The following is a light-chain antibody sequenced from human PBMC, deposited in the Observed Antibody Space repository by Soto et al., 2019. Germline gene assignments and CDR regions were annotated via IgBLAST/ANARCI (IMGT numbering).Light chain of an antibody. Sequence: VLLTQSPSTLSLSPGETATLSCGASQRVSNNFLGWYQQKPGMAPSLLIYDATSRANGIPERFSGRGSGTRFTLTITSLEPEDFAVYYCQQYGSTPWTFGRGTKVDIK. CDR3: QQYGSTPWT. CDR2: DAT. J-gene: IGKJ1*01. V-gene: IGKV3D-20*01. CDR1: QRVSNNF.